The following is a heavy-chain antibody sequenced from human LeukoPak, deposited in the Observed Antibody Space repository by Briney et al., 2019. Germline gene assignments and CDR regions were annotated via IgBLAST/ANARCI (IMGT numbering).Heavy chain of an antibody. V-gene: IGHV3-21*01. J-gene: IGHJ5*02. CDR2: ISSSSSYI. CDR1: GFTFSSYS. Sequence: GGSLRLSCAASGFTFSSYSMNWVRQAPGKGLEWVSSISSSSSYIYYADSAKGRFTISRDNAKNSLYLQINSLRAEDTAVYYCARDRAYYDSSGYYPNWFDPWGQGTLVTVSS. CDR3: ARDRAYYDSSGYYPNWFDP. D-gene: IGHD3-22*01.